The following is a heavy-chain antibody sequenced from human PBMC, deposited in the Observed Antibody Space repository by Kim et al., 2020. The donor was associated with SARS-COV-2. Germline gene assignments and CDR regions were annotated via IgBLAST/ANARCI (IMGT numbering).Heavy chain of an antibody. CDR1: GFTFSSYW. D-gene: IGHD4-4*01. CDR3: ARFGTTVTTRYYYYYGMDV. V-gene: IGHV3-7*01. Sequence: GGSLRLSCAASGFTFSSYWMSWVRQAPGKGLEWVANIKQDGSEKYYVDSVKGRFTISRDNAKNSLYLQMNSLRAEDTAVYYCARFGTTVTTRYYYYYGMDVWGQGTTVPVAS. J-gene: IGHJ6*02. CDR2: IKQDGSEK.